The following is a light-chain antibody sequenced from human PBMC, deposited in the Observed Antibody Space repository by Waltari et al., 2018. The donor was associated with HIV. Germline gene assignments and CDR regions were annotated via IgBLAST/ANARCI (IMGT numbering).Light chain of an antibody. CDR3: SSYTSSSTLRV. CDR2: DVS. Sequence: QSALTQPASVSGSPGQSITISCTGTRSDVGGSNYVSWYQQHPGKAPKLMIYDVSKRPSGVSNRFSGSKSGNTASLTISGLQAEDEADYYCSSYTSSSTLRVFGGGTKLTVL. CDR1: RSDVGGSNY. V-gene: IGLV2-14*01. J-gene: IGLJ3*02.